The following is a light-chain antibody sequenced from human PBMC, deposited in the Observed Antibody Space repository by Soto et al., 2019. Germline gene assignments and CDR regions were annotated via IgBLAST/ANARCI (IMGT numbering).Light chain of an antibody. V-gene: IGLV2-14*01. CDR1: SSDIGGYNY. J-gene: IGLJ1*01. Sequence: QSVLTQPASVSGSPGQSITISCAGTSSDIGGYNYVSWYQQHPGKAPKVMICEVSNRPSGVSNRFSGSKSGNTASLTISGLQAEDEADYYCSSYTSSSTLYVFGSGTKLTVL. CDR3: SSYTSSSTLYV. CDR2: EVS.